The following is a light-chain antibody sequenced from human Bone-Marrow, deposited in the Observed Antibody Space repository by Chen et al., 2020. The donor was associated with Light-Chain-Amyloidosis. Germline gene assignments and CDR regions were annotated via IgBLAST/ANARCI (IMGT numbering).Light chain of an antibody. CDR3: NSRDSSGNHVV. J-gene: IGLJ2*01. Sequence: SSELTQDPAVSVALGQTVRITCQGDSLRSYYASWYQQKPGQAPVLVIYAKNNRPSGIQDRFSGSSSGNTASLTITGAQAEDEADYYCNSRDSSGNHVVFGGGTKLTVL. V-gene: IGLV3-19*01. CDR1: SLRSYY. CDR2: AKN.